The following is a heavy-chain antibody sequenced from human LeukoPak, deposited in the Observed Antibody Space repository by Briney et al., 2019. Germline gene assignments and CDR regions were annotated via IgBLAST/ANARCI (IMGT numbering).Heavy chain of an antibody. Sequence: SETLSLTCTVPGGSISSYYWSWIRQPPGKGLEWIGYIYYSGRTNYNPSLKSRITILVDTSKNQFSLKLSSVTAADTAVYYCARAETQYYDFWSGYHNWFDPWGQGTLVTVSS. V-gene: IGHV4-59*01. CDR3: ARAETQYYDFWSGYHNWFDP. D-gene: IGHD3-3*01. CDR1: GGSISSYY. CDR2: IYYSGRT. J-gene: IGHJ5*02.